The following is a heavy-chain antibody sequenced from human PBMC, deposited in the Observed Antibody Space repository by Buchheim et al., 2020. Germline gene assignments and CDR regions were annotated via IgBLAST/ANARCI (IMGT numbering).Heavy chain of an antibody. Sequence: QLQLQESGPGLVKPSETLSLTCTVSGGSISSSSYYWGWIRQPPGKGLEWIGSIYYSGSTDYNPSLKSRVTISVDTSKNHFSLTLSSVTAADSAVYYCASHEAYYYDSSGYYWGQDDYWGQGTL. V-gene: IGHV4-39*01. CDR1: GGSISSSSYY. D-gene: IGHD3-22*01. CDR2: IYYSGST. J-gene: IGHJ4*02. CDR3: ASHEAYYYDSSGYYWGQDDY.